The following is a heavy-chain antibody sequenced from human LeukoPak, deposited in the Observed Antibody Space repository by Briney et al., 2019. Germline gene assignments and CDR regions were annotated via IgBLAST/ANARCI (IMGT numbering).Heavy chain of an antibody. CDR1: GFTFSSYN. V-gene: IGHV3-23*01. D-gene: IGHD2-2*01. Sequence: GGSLRLSCAASGFTFSSYNMSWVRQAPGKGLEWVSAISGSGGSTYYADSVKGRFTISRDNSKNTLYLQMNSLRAEDTAVYYCAKDLEVVVVPAAMDFYWGQGTLVTVSS. CDR2: ISGSGGST. J-gene: IGHJ4*02. CDR3: AKDLEVVVVPAAMDFY.